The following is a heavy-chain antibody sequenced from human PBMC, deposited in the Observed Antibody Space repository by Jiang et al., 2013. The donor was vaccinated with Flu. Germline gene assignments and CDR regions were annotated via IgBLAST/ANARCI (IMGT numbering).Heavy chain of an antibody. D-gene: IGHD1-1*01. V-gene: IGHV2-5*02. J-gene: IGHJ4*03. CDR1: GFSLDTREVG. CDR2: IYWDDDK. Sequence: TLTCTFSGFSLDTREVGVGWIRQPPGKALEWLGIIYWDDDKRYNASLKSRLTLTKDTSKNQVVLTMANVDTVDTATYFCAHVRTGSSFHFWGQGTLVTVSS. CDR3: AHVRTGSSFHF.